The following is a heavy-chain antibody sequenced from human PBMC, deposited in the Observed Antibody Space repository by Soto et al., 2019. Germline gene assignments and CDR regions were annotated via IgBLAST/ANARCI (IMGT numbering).Heavy chain of an antibody. J-gene: IGHJ6*02. CDR1: GGSFSGYY. Sequence: SETLSLTCAVYGGSFSGYYWSWIRQPPGKGLEWIGEINHSGSTNYNPSLKSRVTISVDTSKNQFSLKLSSVTAADTAVYYCARVYGSGSYQIYYYYYGMDVWGQGTTVTVSS. CDR3: ARVYGSGSYQIYYYYYGMDV. CDR2: INHSGST. D-gene: IGHD3-10*01. V-gene: IGHV4-34*01.